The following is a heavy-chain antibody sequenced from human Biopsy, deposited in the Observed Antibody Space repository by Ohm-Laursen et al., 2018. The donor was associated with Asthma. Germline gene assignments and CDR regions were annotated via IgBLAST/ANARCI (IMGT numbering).Heavy chain of an antibody. CDR1: GYTFNSAG. CDR2: ISVYNGNT. D-gene: IGHD3-10*01. J-gene: IGHJ6*02. Sequence: PSAKASCKTSGYTFNSAGITSVRQAPGQGLEWMGWISVYNGNTKVAQKLQDRVTMITDTSTSTAYMELRSLRSDDTAVYFCARAVDYSHYYGIDVWGQGTTVTVS. CDR3: ARAVDYSHYYGIDV. V-gene: IGHV1-18*01.